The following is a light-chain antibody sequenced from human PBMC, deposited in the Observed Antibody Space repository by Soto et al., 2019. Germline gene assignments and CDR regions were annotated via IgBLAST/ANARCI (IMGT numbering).Light chain of an antibody. J-gene: IGKJ4*01. Sequence: DIQMTQSPSSLSASLGDRVTITCRASQGIGVYLAWFQQKPGNAPKLLIYAASTLQSGVPSRFSGSGSGTDFTLTVSSLQPADVATYYCQKYNSAPLTFGGGTRVEIK. CDR3: QKYNSAPLT. V-gene: IGKV1-27*01. CDR1: QGIGVY. CDR2: AAS.